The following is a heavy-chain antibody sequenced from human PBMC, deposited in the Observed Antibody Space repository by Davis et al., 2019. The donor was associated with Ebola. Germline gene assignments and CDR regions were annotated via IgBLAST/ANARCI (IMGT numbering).Heavy chain of an antibody. Sequence: GGSLRLSCAASGFTFSSYWMHWVRQAPGKGLEWVSAISGSGGSTYYADSVKGRFTISRDNSKNTLYLQMNSLRAEDTAVYYWAKYVGATMLLYAFDIWGQGTMVTVSS. J-gene: IGHJ3*02. V-gene: IGHV3-23*01. CDR2: ISGSGGST. D-gene: IGHD1-26*01. CDR1: GFTFSSYW. CDR3: AKYVGATMLLYAFDI.